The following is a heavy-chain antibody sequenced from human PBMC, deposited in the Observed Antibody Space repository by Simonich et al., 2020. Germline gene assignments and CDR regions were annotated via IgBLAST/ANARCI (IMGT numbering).Heavy chain of an antibody. Sequence: QVQLQESGPGLVKPSETLSLTCAVSGYSISRGYYWGWIRQPPGKGLEWIGSIYHIGSTYYNPSLKSRVTISVDTSKNQFSLKLSSVTAADTAVYYCARATRIAAAGYFDYWGQGTLVTVSS. V-gene: IGHV4-38-2*01. J-gene: IGHJ4*02. CDR1: GYSISRGYY. D-gene: IGHD6-13*01. CDR3: ARATRIAAAGYFDY. CDR2: IYHIGST.